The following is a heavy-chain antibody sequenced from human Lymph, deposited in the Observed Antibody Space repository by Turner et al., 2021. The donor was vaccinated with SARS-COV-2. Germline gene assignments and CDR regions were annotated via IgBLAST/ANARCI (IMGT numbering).Heavy chain of an antibody. D-gene: IGHD6-13*01. CDR2: IYSGGTT. V-gene: IGHV3-53*02. CDR3: ARDLGTYGMDV. CDR1: GIIVSRNY. Sequence: EVQLVETGGGLIQPGGSLRLPCAASGIIVSRNYMIWVRQAPGKGLEWVSVIYSGGTTYYADSVKGRFTIYRDNSKNTLYLQMNSLGVEDTAVYYCARDLGTYGMDVWGQGTTVTVFS. J-gene: IGHJ6*02.